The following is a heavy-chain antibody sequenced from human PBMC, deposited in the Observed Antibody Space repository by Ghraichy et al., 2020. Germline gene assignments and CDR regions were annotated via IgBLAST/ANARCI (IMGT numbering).Heavy chain of an antibody. CDR3: ARTSRAGDYSSDY. D-gene: IGHD4-17*01. V-gene: IGHV4-39*01. CDR2: IYYSGST. Sequence: SETLSLTCTVSGGSISSSSYYWGWIRQPPGKGLEWIGSIYYSGSTYYNPSLKSRVTISVDTSKNQFSLKLSSVTAADTAVYYCARTSRAGDYSSDYWGQGTLVTV. J-gene: IGHJ4*02. CDR1: GGSISSSSYY.